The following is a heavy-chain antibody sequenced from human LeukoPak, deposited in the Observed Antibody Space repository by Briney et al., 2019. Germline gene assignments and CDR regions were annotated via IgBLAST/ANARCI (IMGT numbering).Heavy chain of an antibody. V-gene: IGHV3-30*18. CDR3: AKDPRYYYDSSGYYFDY. J-gene: IGHJ4*02. CDR1: GFTFSNYA. D-gene: IGHD3-22*01. CDR2: ISYDGSSK. Sequence: QPGGSLRLSCTASGFTFSNYAMHWVRQAPGKGLEWVTSISYDGSSKYYADSVKGRFTISRDNSKNTLYLQMNSLRAEDTAVYYCAKDPRYYYDSSGYYFDYWGQGTLVTVSS.